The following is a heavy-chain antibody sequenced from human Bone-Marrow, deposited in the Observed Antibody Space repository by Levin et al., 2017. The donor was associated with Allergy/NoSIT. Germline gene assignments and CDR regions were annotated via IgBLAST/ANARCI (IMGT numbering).Heavy chain of an antibody. D-gene: IGHD3-22*01. Sequence: SQTLSLTCTVSGGSISSSSSYWGWIRQPPGKGLEWIGSTFYAGRTLYNPSLNSRVTLSVDTSKNQYSLKLHSVTADDTAVYYCARFDSPYRRGFDPWGQGTPVTVSS. J-gene: IGHJ5*02. V-gene: IGHV4-39*01. CDR3: ARFDSPYRRGFDP. CDR2: TFYAGRT. CDR1: GGSISSSSSY.